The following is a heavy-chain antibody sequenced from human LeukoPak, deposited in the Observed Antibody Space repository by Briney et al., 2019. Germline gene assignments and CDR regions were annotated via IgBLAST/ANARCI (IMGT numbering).Heavy chain of an antibody. Sequence: PGGSLRLSCAASGFTFSNYWMHWVRQAPGKGLVWVSRINSDGRSTNYADSVKGRFTISRDNAKNTLYLQMNSLRAEDTAVYYCAELGITMIGGVWGKGTTVTISS. D-gene: IGHD3-10*02. J-gene: IGHJ6*04. V-gene: IGHV3-74*01. CDR1: GFTFSNYW. CDR2: INSDGRST. CDR3: AELGITMIGGV.